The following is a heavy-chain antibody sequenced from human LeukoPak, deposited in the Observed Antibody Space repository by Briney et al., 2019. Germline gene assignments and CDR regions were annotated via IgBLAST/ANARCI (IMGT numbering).Heavy chain of an antibody. CDR3: ARGRGSCYGRCDP. D-gene: IGHD2-15*01. Sequence: ASVKVTCKASGYTFTSYYMHWMRQPHAQGLEWMGIINPNQGSTSYAHKFQGRVTITMYMSTSTDYMELHSMRSEDTAVYYYARGRGSCYGRCDPWGQGTLVTVSS. V-gene: IGHV1-46*01. CDR2: INPNQGST. J-gene: IGHJ5*02. CDR1: GYTFTSYY.